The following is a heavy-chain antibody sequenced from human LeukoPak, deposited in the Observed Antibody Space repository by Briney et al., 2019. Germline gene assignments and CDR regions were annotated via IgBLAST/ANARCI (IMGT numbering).Heavy chain of an antibody. CDR1: GYTFTGYY. CDR2: INPNSGGT. J-gene: IGHJ6*03. Sequence: RWASVKVSCKASGYTFTGYYMHWVRQAPGQGLEWMGWINPNSGGTNYAQKFQGRVTMTRDTSISTAYMELSSLRSEDTAVYYCARGPYYYDSSGYSPRFYYYYYMDVWGKGTTVTVSS. D-gene: IGHD3-22*01. CDR3: ARGPYYYDSSGYSPRFYYYYYMDV. V-gene: IGHV1-2*02.